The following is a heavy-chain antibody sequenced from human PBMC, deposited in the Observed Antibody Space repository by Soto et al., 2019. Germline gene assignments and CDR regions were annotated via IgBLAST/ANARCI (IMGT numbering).Heavy chain of an antibody. CDR1: GGSISSYY. Sequence: SETLSLTCTVSGGSISSYYWSWIRQPPGKGLEWIGYIYYSGSTNYNPSLKSRVTISVDTSKNQFSLKLSSVTAADTAVYYCAREGGYGGNSGFDYSGQETLVTVSS. CDR3: AREGGYGGNSGFDY. J-gene: IGHJ4*02. D-gene: IGHD4-17*01. CDR2: IYYSGST. V-gene: IGHV4-59*01.